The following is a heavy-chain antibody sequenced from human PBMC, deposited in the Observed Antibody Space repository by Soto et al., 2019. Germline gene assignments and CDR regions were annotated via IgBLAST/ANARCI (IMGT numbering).Heavy chain of an antibody. CDR1: GGTFSSYA. CDR2: IIPIFGTA. CDR3: ARGRQLVLSRGDYYGMDV. Sequence: ASVKVSCKASGGTFSSYAISWVRQAPGQGLEWMGGIIPIFGTANYAQKFQGRVTITADESTSTAYMELSSLRSEDTAVYYCARGRQLVLSRGDYYGMDVWGQGTTVTVSS. J-gene: IGHJ6*02. V-gene: IGHV1-69*13. D-gene: IGHD6-6*01.